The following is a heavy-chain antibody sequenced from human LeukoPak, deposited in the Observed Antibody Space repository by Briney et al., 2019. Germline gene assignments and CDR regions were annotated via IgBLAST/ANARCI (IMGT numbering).Heavy chain of an antibody. D-gene: IGHD5-18*01. Sequence: GGSLRLSCAASGFTFSNNWMHWVRQAPGKGLVWGSRINSDGRTTTYADAVKGRFTISRDNAKNTLYLQMNSLRAEDTAVYYCARGYIYGYDCWGQGALVTVSS. V-gene: IGHV3-74*01. CDR2: INSDGRTT. CDR1: GFTFSNNW. CDR3: ARGYIYGYDC. J-gene: IGHJ4*02.